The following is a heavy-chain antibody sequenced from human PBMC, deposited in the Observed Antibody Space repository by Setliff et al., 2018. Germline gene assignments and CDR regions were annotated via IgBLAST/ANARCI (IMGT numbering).Heavy chain of an antibody. CDR3: AKDRVNDGVWDFDS. CDR1: GFSFGAFT. V-gene: IGHV3-23*01. D-gene: IGHD2-8*01. CDR2: IIQSGAT. Sequence: GSLRLSCETSGFSFGAFTMNWVRQAPGKGLEWVSGIIQSGATFYADSVKGRFTISRDNSKSSVFPHINSVTAEDTAIYYCAKDRVNDGVWDFDSWGPGILVTVSS. J-gene: IGHJ4*02.